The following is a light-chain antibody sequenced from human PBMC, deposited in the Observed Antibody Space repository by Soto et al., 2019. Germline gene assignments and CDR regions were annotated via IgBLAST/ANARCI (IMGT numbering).Light chain of an antibody. V-gene: IGKV3-20*01. CDR3: RQDATLPANT. Sequence: GERASLSCWSSESIGAYLAWYQQKPGQAPRLLIYGATMRTTGTPDRISGAGSETHFTLAISILEPGDFAVYYCRQDATLPANTFGQGTRLEI. CDR1: ESIGAY. J-gene: IGKJ5*01. CDR2: GAT.